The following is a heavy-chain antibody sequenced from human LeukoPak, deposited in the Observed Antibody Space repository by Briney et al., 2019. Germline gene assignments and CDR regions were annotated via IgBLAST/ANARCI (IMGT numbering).Heavy chain of an antibody. D-gene: IGHD1-1*01. CDR1: GFTFSSYW. CDR3: ARAPGGKEGEDY. Sequence: GGSLRLSCTASGFTFSSYWMSWVRQAPGKGPEWVANIKQDGSEMYYVDSVKGRFTISRDNAKNSLYLQMNSLRVEDTAVYYCARAPGGKEGEDYWGQGALVTVSS. J-gene: IGHJ4*02. CDR2: IKQDGSEM. V-gene: IGHV3-7*03.